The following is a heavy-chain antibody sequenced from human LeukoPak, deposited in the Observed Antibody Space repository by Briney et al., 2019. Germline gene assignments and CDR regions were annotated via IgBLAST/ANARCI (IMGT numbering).Heavy chain of an antibody. CDR1: GYSISSGYY. V-gene: IGHV4-38-2*02. D-gene: IGHD3-10*01. CDR3: ARDIVRGEDAFDI. CDR2: MSHSGSS. J-gene: IGHJ3*02. Sequence: PSETLSLTCSVSGYSISSGYYWGWIRPSPGKGLEWIGIMSHSGSSSYNPSLKSRVTISVDTSKNQFSLKLTSVTAADTAVYYCARDIVRGEDAFDIWGQGTRVTVSS.